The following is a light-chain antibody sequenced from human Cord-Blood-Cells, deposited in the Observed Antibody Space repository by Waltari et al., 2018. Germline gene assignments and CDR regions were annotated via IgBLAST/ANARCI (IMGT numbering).Light chain of an antibody. Sequence: DIQMTQSPSSLSASVGDRVTITCRASQSISSYLNWYQQKPGKAPKLLIYAASSLQSGVPSRFSGSGSGTDFTLTINSLQPEDFATYYCQQSYSTQVTFGGGTKVEIK. CDR2: AAS. J-gene: IGKJ4*01. CDR3: QQSYSTQVT. CDR1: QSISSY. V-gene: IGKV1-39*01.